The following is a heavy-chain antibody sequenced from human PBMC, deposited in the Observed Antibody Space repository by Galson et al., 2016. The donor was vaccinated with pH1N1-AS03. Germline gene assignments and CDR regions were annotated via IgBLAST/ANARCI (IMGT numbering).Heavy chain of an antibody. Sequence: SLRLSCAGSGFTFDDYAMHWVRHAPGKGLEWVSGISWNSGTIGYTDSVKGRFTISRDNAKNSLYLQMNSLRAEDTASYYCAKSPGYCSAGSCSDQGYFDYWGQGTLVTVSS. J-gene: IGHJ4*02. CDR3: AKSPGYCSAGSCSDQGYFDY. D-gene: IGHD2-15*01. CDR1: GFTFDDYA. V-gene: IGHV3-9*01. CDR2: ISWNSGTI.